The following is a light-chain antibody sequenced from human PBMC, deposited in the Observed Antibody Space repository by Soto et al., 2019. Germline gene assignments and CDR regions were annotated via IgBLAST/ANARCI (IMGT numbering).Light chain of an antibody. J-gene: IGLJ2*01. CDR1: SSDVGGYNY. V-gene: IGLV2-14*01. CDR2: DVS. Sequence: QSALTQPASVSGSPGQSITISCTGTSSDVGGYNYVSWYQQHPGKAPKLLILDVSYRPAGVSNRFSGSKSGNTASLTISGLQAEDEADYYCSSYSSSNTAIFGGGTKPTVL. CDR3: SSYSSSNTAI.